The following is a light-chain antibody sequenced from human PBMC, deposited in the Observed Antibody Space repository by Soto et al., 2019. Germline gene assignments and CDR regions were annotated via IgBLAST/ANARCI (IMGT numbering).Light chain of an antibody. Sequence: EIFLTQSPGTLSLSQWEIATLSCGASQSVSSSYLAWYQQKPGQAPRLLIYGASSRATGIPDRFSGSGSGTDFTLTISRLEPEDFALYYCQQYGGSPITFGLGTRLEI. V-gene: IGKV3-20*01. CDR3: QQYGGSPIT. CDR1: QSVSSSY. CDR2: GAS. J-gene: IGKJ5*01.